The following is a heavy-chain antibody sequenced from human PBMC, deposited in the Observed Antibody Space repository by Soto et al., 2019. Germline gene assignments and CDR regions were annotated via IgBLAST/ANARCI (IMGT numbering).Heavy chain of an antibody. CDR1: GFTFSSYS. CDR2: ISSSSSTI. V-gene: IGHV3-48*01. CDR3: GWERGGTVPLSLYYYYYMDV. J-gene: IGHJ6*03. D-gene: IGHD2-2*01. Sequence: PGGSLRLSCAASGFTFSSYSMNWVRQAPGKGLEWVSYISSSSSTIYYADSVKGRFTISRDNAKNSLYLQMNSLRAEDTAVYYCGWERGGTVPLSLYYYYYMDVWGKGTTVTVSS.